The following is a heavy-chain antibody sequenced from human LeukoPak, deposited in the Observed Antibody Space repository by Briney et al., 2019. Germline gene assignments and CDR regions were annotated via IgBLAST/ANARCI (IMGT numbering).Heavy chain of an antibody. V-gene: IGHV3-7*01. CDR3: ARDGNSDWLIWGDY. CDR1: GFIFSTYW. CDR2: IKQDGSEK. Sequence: GGSLRLSCAASGFIFSTYWMSWVRQAPGKGLEWVANIKQDGSEKYYVDSVKGRFTISRDNAKSSLYLEMNSLRAEDTAVYYCARDGNSDWLIWGDYWGQGTLVTVSS. D-gene: IGHD3-9*01. J-gene: IGHJ4*02.